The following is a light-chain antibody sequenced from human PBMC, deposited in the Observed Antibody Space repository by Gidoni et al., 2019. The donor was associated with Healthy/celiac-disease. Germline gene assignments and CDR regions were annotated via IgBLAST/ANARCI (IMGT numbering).Light chain of an antibody. CDR1: QGISSY. CDR2: AAS. J-gene: IGKJ2*01. V-gene: IGKV1-9*01. CDR3: QQLNSYPSST. Sequence: DIQLTQSPSFLSASVGDRVTITCRASQGISSYLAWYQQKPGKAPKLLIYAASTLQSGVPSRFSGSGSGTEFTLTISSLQPEDFTTYYCQQLNSYPSSTFXQXTKLEI.